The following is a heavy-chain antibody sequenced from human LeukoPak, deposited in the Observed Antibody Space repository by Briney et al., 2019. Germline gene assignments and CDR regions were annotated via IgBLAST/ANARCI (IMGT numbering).Heavy chain of an antibody. Sequence: SETLSLTCTVSGGSISSYYWSWIRQPPGKGLEWIGYIYYSGSTNYNPSLKSRVTISVDTSKNQFSLKLSSVTAADTAVYYCARVGCYGSGSYYFDYWGQGTLVTVSS. CDR3: ARVGCYGSGSYYFDY. CDR1: GGSISSYY. CDR2: IYYSGST. V-gene: IGHV4-59*01. J-gene: IGHJ4*02. D-gene: IGHD3-10*01.